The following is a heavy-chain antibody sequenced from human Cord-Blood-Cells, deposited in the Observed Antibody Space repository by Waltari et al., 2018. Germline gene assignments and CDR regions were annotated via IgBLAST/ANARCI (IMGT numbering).Heavy chain of an antibody. J-gene: IGHJ4*02. Sequence: EVQLVKSGGAVNESGRSPGHPCAASGVPVSSHDRSVVLQAPGKGLEWVPVMDSGVSTYYADAVKGRFSISRDNSKNTLYLQMNSLRAEDTAVYYCARLDSSSWSHFDYWGQGTLVTVSS. CDR3: ARLDSSSWSHFDY. V-gene: IGHV3-53*01. CDR2: MDSGVST. CDR1: GVPVSSHD. D-gene: IGHD6-13*01.